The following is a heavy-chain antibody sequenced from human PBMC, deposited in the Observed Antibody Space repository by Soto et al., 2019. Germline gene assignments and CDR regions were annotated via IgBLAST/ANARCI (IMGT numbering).Heavy chain of an antibody. CDR3: ARRWGGYSGYNYGADS. Sequence: GGSLRLSCAASGFNFGDYEMNWVRQAPGKGLEWVSYITTTSSTRYYADSVKGRFTISRDNAQKSLYLQMDSLRADDTAVYYCARRWGGYSGYNYGADSWGQGALVTVSS. J-gene: IGHJ5*02. CDR2: ITTTSSTR. D-gene: IGHD5-18*01. V-gene: IGHV3-48*03. CDR1: GFNFGDYE.